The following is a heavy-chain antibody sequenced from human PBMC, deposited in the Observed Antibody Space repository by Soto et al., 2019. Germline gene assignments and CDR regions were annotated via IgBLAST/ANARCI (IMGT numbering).Heavy chain of an antibody. V-gene: IGHV4-34*01. J-gene: IGHJ6*03. CDR1: GGSFSGYY. D-gene: IGHD2-2*01. CDR2: INHSGST. Sequence: QVQLQQWGAGLLKTSETLSLTCAVYGGSFSGYYWSWIRQPPGKGLEWLGEINHSGSTNYNPALKSRVTISVDTSENQFSLKMSSVTAADTAVYYCARGGGYCSSTSCHVHHYYYDYMDVWGKGTTVTVSS. CDR3: ARGGGYCSSTSCHVHHYYYDYMDV.